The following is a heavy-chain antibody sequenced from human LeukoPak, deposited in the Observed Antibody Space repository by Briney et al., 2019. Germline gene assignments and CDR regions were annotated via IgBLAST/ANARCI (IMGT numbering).Heavy chain of an antibody. CDR3: ARHYDYVWGSYRYIDY. Sequence: ASVKVSCKASGYTFTGYYMHWVRQAPGQGLEWMGWISAYNGNTNYAQKLQGRVTMTTDTSTSTAYMELRSLRSDDTAVYYCARHYDYVWGSYRYIDYWGQGTLVTVSS. D-gene: IGHD3-16*02. J-gene: IGHJ4*02. V-gene: IGHV1-18*04. CDR2: ISAYNGNT. CDR1: GYTFTGYY.